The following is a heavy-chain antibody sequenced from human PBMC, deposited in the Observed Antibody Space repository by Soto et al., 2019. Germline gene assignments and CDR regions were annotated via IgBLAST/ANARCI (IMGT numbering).Heavy chain of an antibody. CDR2: ISGSGANT. CDR3: AMTQRLGGGQQRG. CDR1: GFTFSSIA. D-gene: IGHD6-13*01. Sequence: EVQLLESGGGLVQPGGSLRLSCAASGFTFSSIAMSWVRQAPGKGLEWVSAISGSGANTYYADSVMGRFTISRDTSKNTLDLQMNRLRAEDTAIYYCAMTQRLGGGQQRGWGQGTLVTVSS. J-gene: IGHJ4*02. V-gene: IGHV3-23*01.